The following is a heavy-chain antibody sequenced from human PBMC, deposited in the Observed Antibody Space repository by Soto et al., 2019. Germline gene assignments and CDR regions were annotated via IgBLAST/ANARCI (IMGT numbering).Heavy chain of an antibody. CDR3: ARAPRASWYDSSGYYPYFDY. V-gene: IGHV4-59*01. CDR1: GGSISDYY. Sequence: PSETLSLTCTVSGGSISDYYWSWIRQPPGKGLEWIGYIYYSGSAKYNPSLKSRVTISVDTSKNQFSLKLSSVTAADTAVYYCARAPRASWYDSSGYYPYFDYWGHRTLVTVS. J-gene: IGHJ4*01. D-gene: IGHD3-22*01. CDR2: IYYSGSA.